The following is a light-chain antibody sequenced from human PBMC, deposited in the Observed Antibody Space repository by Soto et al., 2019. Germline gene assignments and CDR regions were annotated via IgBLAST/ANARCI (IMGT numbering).Light chain of an antibody. CDR1: SSDVGIYNL. V-gene: IGLV2-23*01. J-gene: IGLJ2*01. Sequence: QSALTQPASVSGSPGQSITISCTGTSSDVGIYNLVSWYQQHPGKAPKLMIYEGTRRPSGVSHRFSGSKSGNTASLTISGLQAEDEADYYCCSYAGSVVFGGGTKLTVL. CDR2: EGT. CDR3: CSYAGSVV.